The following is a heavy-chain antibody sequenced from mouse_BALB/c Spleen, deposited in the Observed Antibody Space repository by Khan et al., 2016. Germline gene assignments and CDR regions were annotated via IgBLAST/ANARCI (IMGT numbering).Heavy chain of an antibody. CDR2: IWAGGST. J-gene: IGHJ1*01. CDR3: AREPTNWDVRGYLDV. V-gene: IGHV2-9*02. Sequence: QVQLKQSGPGLVAPSQSLSITCTVSGFSLTSYGVHWVRQPPGKGLEWLGVIWAGGSTNYNSALMSRLSISKDNSKSQVFLKMNSLQTDDTAMYYCAREPTNWDVRGYLDVWGAGTTVTVSS. CDR1: GFSLTSYG. D-gene: IGHD4-1*01.